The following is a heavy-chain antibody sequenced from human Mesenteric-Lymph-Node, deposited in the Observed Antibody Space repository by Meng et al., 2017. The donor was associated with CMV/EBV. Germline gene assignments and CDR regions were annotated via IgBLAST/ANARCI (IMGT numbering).Heavy chain of an antibody. V-gene: IGHV3-7*01. D-gene: IGHD5-12*01. J-gene: IGHJ4*02. CDR3: GREGYSGYVAYFDY. Sequence: ESLKISCAASGFTFSSYWMSWVRQAPGKGLEWVANIKQDGSEKYYVDSVKGRFTISRDNAKNTLYLQMNSLRVEDTAVYYCGREGYSGYVAYFDYWGQGTLVTVSS. CDR2: IKQDGSEK. CDR1: GFTFSSYW.